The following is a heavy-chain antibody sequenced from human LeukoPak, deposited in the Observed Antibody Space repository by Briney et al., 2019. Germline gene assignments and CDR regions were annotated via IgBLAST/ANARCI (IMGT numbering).Heavy chain of an antibody. D-gene: IGHD6-13*01. CDR2: IKQDGSEK. J-gene: IGHJ4*02. CDR3: TTSYSSSWYTSGTDY. Sequence: GGSLRLSCAASGFTFTNYWMGWVRQAPGKGLEWVANIKQDGSEKHYVDSVKGRFAISRDNAKNSLYLQMNSLRDEDTAVYYCTTSYSSSWYTSGTDYWGQGTLVTVSS. V-gene: IGHV3-7*01. CDR1: GFTFTNYW.